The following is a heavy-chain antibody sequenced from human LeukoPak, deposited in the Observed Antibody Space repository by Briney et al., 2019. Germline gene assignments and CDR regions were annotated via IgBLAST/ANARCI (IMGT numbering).Heavy chain of an antibody. CDR1: SGSISSGSYY. J-gene: IGHJ4*02. V-gene: IGHV4-61*02. CDR2: IYASGST. D-gene: IGHD3-3*01. Sequence: PSETLSLTCTVSSGSISSGSYYWSWIRQPAGKGLEWIGRIYASGSTNYNPSLRSRVTISVDTSKNQFSLKLSSVTAADTAVYYCARDDPYDFLDYWGQGTLVTVSS. CDR3: ARDDPYDFLDY.